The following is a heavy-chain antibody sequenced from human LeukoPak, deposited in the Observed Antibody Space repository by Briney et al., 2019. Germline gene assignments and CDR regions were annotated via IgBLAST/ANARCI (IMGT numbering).Heavy chain of an antibody. CDR1: GFTFDDYA. J-gene: IGHJ4*02. CDR3: AKDSRRYSGYDFTY. Sequence: GGSLRLSCAASGFTFDDYAMHWVRQAPGKGLEWVSGISWSSGSIGYADSVKGRFTISRDNAKNSLYLQMNSLRAEDTALYYCAKDSRRYSGYDFTYWGQGTLVTVSS. D-gene: IGHD5-12*01. CDR2: ISWSSGSI. V-gene: IGHV3-9*01.